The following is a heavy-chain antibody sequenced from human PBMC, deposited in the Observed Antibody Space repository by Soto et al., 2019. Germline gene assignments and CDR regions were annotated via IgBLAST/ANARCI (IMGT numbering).Heavy chain of an antibody. V-gene: IGHV3-7*01. CDR1: GFTFSDNW. CDR2: IKPDGSEQ. Sequence: PGGSLRLSCAASGFTFSDNWMNWVRQAPGKGLEWVATIKPDGSEQDYVEFVKGRFTISRDNAKNSLYLQMNSLRAEDTAVYYCATVPWTAAASWGQGTLVNVSS. J-gene: IGHJ5*02. D-gene: IGHD6-13*01. CDR3: ATVPWTAAAS.